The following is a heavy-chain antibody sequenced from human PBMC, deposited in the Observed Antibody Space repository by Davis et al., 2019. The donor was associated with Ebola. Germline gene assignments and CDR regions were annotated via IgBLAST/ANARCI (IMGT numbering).Heavy chain of an antibody. Sequence: MPSETLSLTCTVSGGSISSSSYYWGWIRQPPGKGLEWIGSIYYSGSTYYNPSLKSRVTISVDTSKNQFSLKLSSVTAADTAVYYCARVPVHSSSWYGYYYYGMDVWGQGTTVTVSS. CDR3: ARVPVHSSSWYGYYYYGMDV. J-gene: IGHJ6*02. V-gene: IGHV4-39*01. CDR1: GGSISSSSYY. CDR2: IYYSGST. D-gene: IGHD6-13*01.